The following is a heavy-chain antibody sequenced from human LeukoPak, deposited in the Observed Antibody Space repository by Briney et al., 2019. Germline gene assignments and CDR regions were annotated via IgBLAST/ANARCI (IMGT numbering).Heavy chain of an antibody. J-gene: IGHJ4*02. CDR3: ARHERVSGSGYYLDY. V-gene: IGHV4-39*01. CDR2: VYYSGST. Sequence: KASETLSLTCTVSGGSISSNIHYWGWVRQPPGEGLEWVGSVYYSGSTYYNPSLKSRVTISVDTSNNHFSLKLSFVTAADTAVYYCARHERVSGSGYYLDYWGQGTLVTVSS. D-gene: IGHD3-22*01. CDR1: GGSISSNIHY.